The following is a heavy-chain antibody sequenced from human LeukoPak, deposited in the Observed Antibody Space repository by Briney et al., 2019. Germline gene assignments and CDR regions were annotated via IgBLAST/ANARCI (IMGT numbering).Heavy chain of an antibody. D-gene: IGHD6-19*01. CDR1: GYTFTRYD. CDR3: AREGIAVAGTEDYYYYYMDV. J-gene: IGHJ6*03. Sequence: GASVKVSCKASGYTFTRYDINWVRQATGQGLEWMGWMNPNSGNTGYAQKFQGRVTMTRNTSISTAYMELSSLRSEDTAVYYCAREGIAVAGTEDYYYYYMDVWGKGTTVTVSS. CDR2: MNPNSGNT. V-gene: IGHV1-8*01.